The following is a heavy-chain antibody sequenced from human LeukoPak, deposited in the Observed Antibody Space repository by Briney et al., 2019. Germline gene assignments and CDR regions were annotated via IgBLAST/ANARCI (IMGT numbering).Heavy chain of an antibody. J-gene: IGHJ5*02. CDR2: IQSDGSYQ. D-gene: IGHD3-3*01. CDR1: GFTFSNYG. CDR3: ARDVDTSGHSSRLDP. Sequence: PGGSLRLSCAAAGFTFSNYGMHGPRQAPGKGRDGVAAIQSDGSYQYYGDSVKGRFTISRDSSKNTVSLQMNSLRVEDTAVYYCARDVDTSGHSSRLDPWGQGTLVTVSS. V-gene: IGHV3-33*05.